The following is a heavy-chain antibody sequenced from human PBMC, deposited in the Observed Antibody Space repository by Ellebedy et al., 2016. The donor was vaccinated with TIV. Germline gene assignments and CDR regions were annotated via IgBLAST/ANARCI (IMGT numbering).Heavy chain of an antibody. D-gene: IGHD6-19*01. J-gene: IGHJ3*02. Sequence: MPSETLSLTCTVSGGSMSSYYWSWIRQPAGKGLEWIGRIYTSWNTNYNPSLTSRVTLSVDTSKNQFSLKLRSVTAADTAVYYCGRELRVAVAGIDGYDALDMWGQGTMVTVSS. CDR3: GRELRVAVAGIDGYDALDM. CDR1: GGSMSSYY. CDR2: IYTSWNT. V-gene: IGHV4-4*07.